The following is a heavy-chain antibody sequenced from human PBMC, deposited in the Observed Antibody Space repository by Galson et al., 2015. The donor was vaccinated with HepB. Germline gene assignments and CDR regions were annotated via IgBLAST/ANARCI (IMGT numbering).Heavy chain of an antibody. Sequence: SLRLSCAASGFTFSRYWMTWVRQAPGKGLVWVAHVKPDGSERYYVDSVKGRFTVSRDNAKNSLFLQMNTLRVDDTAVYYCASGGYTYWGQGALVTVSS. J-gene: IGHJ4*02. CDR2: VKPDGSER. V-gene: IGHV3-7*03. CDR3: ASGGYTY. CDR1: GFTFSRYW. D-gene: IGHD5-24*01.